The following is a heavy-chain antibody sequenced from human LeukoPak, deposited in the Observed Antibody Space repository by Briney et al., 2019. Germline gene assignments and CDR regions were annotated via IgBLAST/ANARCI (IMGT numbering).Heavy chain of an antibody. Sequence: SETLSLTCTVSGGSISSYYWSWIRQPPGKGLEWIGYIYYSGSTNYNPSLKSRVTISVDTSKNQFSLKLSSATAADTAVYYCARGAGGDMYSGSHRPIDYWGQGTLVTVSS. CDR3: ARGAGGDMYSGSHRPIDY. CDR1: GGSISSYY. V-gene: IGHV4-59*01. D-gene: IGHD1-26*01. CDR2: IYYSGST. J-gene: IGHJ4*02.